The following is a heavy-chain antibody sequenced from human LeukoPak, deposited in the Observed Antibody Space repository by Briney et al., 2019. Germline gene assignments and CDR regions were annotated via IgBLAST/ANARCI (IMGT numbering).Heavy chain of an antibody. CDR3: ATAQTYYYDSSGYLVFDY. J-gene: IGHJ4*02. CDR2: ISAYNGNT. Sequence: EASVKVSCKASGYTFTSYGISWVRQAPGQGLEWMGWISAYNGNTNYAQKLQGRVTMTTDTSTSTAYMELRSLRSDDTAVYYCATAQTYYYDSSGYLVFDYWGQGTLVTVSS. V-gene: IGHV1-18*01. D-gene: IGHD3-22*01. CDR1: GYTFTSYG.